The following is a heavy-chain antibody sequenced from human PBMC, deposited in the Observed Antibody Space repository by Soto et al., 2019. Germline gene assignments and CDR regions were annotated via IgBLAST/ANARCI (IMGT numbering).Heavy chain of an antibody. Sequence: QVQLVESGGGVVQPGRSLRLSCAASGFTFSSYGMHWVRQAPGKGLEWVAVIWYDGSNKYYAESVRGRFTISRDNSKNTLYLQMNSRRAEDTAVYYCAREGKDIVATIRPYYFDYWGQGTLVTVSS. CDR3: AREGKDIVATIRPYYFDY. CDR1: GFTFSSYG. V-gene: IGHV3-33*01. D-gene: IGHD5-12*01. CDR2: IWYDGSNK. J-gene: IGHJ4*02.